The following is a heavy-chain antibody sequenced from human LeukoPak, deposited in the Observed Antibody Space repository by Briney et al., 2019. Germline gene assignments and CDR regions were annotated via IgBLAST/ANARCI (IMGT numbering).Heavy chain of an antibody. V-gene: IGHV1-2*02. D-gene: IGHD5-18*01. J-gene: IGHJ4*02. Sequence: ASVKVSCKASGYTFTGYYMHWVRQAPGQGLEWMGWINPNSGGTNYAHTFQGRVTMTWDTSISTAYMELSRLRSDDTAVYYCASSYSYGGGDFDYWGQGTLVTVSS. CDR2: INPNSGGT. CDR3: ASSYSYGGGDFDY. CDR1: GYTFTGYY.